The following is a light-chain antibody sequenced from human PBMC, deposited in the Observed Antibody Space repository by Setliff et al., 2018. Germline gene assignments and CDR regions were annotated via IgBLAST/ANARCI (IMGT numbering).Light chain of an antibody. CDR3: SSYAASYNPYV. J-gene: IGLJ1*01. V-gene: IGLV1-40*01. CDR1: RSNIGAGHA. Sequence: QSVLTQPPSVSGAPGQRVTISCTGSRSNIGAGHAVHWYQQFPGTAPKLLIFNNINRPSGVPDRFSGSKSGNTASLTVSGLQAEDEAEYYCSSYAASYNPYVFGTGTKVTVL. CDR2: NNI.